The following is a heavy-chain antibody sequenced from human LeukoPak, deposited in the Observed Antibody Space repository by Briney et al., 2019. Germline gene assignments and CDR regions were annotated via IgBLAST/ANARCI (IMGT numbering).Heavy chain of an antibody. D-gene: IGHD3-3*01. J-gene: IGHJ4*02. CDR3: AYSFWSGYSDF. V-gene: IGHV3-21*04. CDR2: ISSSSSYI. CDR1: GFTFSSYS. Sequence: PGGSLRLSCAASGFTFSSYSMNWVRQAPGKGLEWVSSISSSSSYIYYADSVKGRFTISRDNAKNTVYLQMNSLRAEDTAVYYCAYSFWSGYSDFWGQGTLVTVSS.